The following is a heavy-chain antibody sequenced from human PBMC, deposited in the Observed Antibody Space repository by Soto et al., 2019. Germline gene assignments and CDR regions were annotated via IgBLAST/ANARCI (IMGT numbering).Heavy chain of an antibody. V-gene: IGHV4-59*01. Sequence: SETLSLTCTVSGGSISSYYWSWIRQPPGKGLEWIGYIYYSGSTNYNPSLKSRVTISVDTSKNQFSLKLSSVTAADTAVYYCARTIAAAVQYNRFDPWGQGTLVTVSS. CDR1: GGSISSYY. J-gene: IGHJ5*02. CDR2: IYYSGST. CDR3: ARTIAAAVQYNRFDP. D-gene: IGHD6-13*01.